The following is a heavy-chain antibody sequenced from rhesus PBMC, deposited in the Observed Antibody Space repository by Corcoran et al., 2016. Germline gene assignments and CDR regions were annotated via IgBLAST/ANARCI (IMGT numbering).Heavy chain of an antibody. CDR1: GGSISGYY. V-gene: IGHV4-81*01. Sequence: QLQLQESGPGLVKPSETLSLTCAVSGGSISGYYWSWIRQPPGQGLEWIWNIDGKIAGTNYNPSLKSRVTISKDTSKYQFSLKLISVTAADTAVYYCARRGYSGYSYFFDDWGQGVLVTVSS. J-gene: IGHJ4*01. D-gene: IGHD5-42*01. CDR3: ARRGYSGYSYFFDD. CDR2: IDGKIAGT.